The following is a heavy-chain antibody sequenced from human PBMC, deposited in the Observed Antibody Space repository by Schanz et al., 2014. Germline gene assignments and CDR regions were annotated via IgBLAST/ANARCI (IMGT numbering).Heavy chain of an antibody. CDR1: GFTVSSNH. CDR2: IYSGIGA. CDR3: ARVQHYDPSGWGYFDY. Sequence: EGQLAESGGGLVQPGGSLRLSCAVSGFTVSSNHMSWVRQAPGKGLEWVSVIYSGIGAYYADSVKDRFTVSRDNSKNTVYHQINRRRAEDTAVYYCARVQHYDPSGWGYFDYWGQGALVTVSS. V-gene: IGHV3-66*01. J-gene: IGHJ4*02. D-gene: IGHD3-22*01.